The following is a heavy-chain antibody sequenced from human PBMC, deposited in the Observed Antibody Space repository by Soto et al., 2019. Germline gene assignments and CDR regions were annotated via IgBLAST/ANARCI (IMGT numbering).Heavy chain of an antibody. J-gene: IGHJ3*01. CDR1: GDSVSSKSAA. Sequence: SQTLSLTCAISGDSVSSKSAAWNWIRQSPSRGLEWLGRTYYRSKWYNDYAVSVKSRITINPDTSKNQFSLQLNSVTPEDTAVYYCARVPNPFRLKIGYEDASDFWGQGTMVTVSS. CDR3: ARVPNPFRLKIGYEDASDF. CDR2: TYYRSKWYN. V-gene: IGHV6-1*01. D-gene: IGHD5-12*01.